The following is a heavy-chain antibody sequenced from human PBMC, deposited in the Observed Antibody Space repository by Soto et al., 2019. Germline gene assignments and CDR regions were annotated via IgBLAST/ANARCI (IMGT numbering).Heavy chain of an antibody. CDR2: ISSSSSTI. CDR1: GFTFSSYS. Sequence: EVQLVESGGGLVQPGGSLSLSCAASGFTFSSYSMNWVRQPPGKGLDWVSYISSSSSTIYYPDSVKGRFTISRDNAKNPLYLQMNSLRDEDTAVSYCARVYGDYAVSYYYYYYGMDVWGQGTTVTVSS. J-gene: IGHJ6*02. CDR3: ARVYGDYAVSYYYYYYGMDV. V-gene: IGHV3-48*02. D-gene: IGHD4-17*01.